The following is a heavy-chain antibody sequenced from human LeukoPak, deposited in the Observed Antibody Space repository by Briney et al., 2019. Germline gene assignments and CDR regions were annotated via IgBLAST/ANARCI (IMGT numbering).Heavy chain of an antibody. J-gene: IGHJ6*03. Sequence: ASVKVSCKASGYTFTGYYMHWVRQAPGHGLEWVGWINPNSGGTNYAQKFQGRGTMTRDTSISTANMELSKLRSDHTAVYYCARGDDSSGYYSYYYYYYMDVWGKGTTVTVSS. V-gene: IGHV1-2*02. CDR3: ARGDDSSGYYSYYYYYYMDV. CDR1: GYTFTGYY. D-gene: IGHD3-22*01. CDR2: INPNSGGT.